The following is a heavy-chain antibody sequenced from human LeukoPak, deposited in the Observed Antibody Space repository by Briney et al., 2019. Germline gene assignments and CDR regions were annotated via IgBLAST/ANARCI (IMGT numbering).Heavy chain of an antibody. J-gene: IGHJ3*02. CDR1: GGSISSSSYY. Sequence: PSETLSLTCTVSGGSISSSSYYWGWVRQPPGTGLGWIGSIYYSGSTYYNPSLKSRVPISVDTSKNQFSLKLSSVTAADTAVYYCARSGRGGSDAFDIWGQGTMVTVSS. D-gene: IGHD3-10*01. CDR3: ARSGRGGSDAFDI. CDR2: IYYSGST. V-gene: IGHV4-39*01.